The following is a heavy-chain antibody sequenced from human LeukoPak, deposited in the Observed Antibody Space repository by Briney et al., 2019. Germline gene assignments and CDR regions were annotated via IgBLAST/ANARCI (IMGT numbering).Heavy chain of an antibody. Sequence: GASVKVSCKASGYTFTSYGISWVRRAPGQGLEWMGWISAYNGNTNYAQKLQGRVTMTTDTSTSTAYMELRSLRSDDTAVYYCARPIYDSSGPVAFDIWGHGTMVTVSS. V-gene: IGHV1-18*01. D-gene: IGHD3-22*01. J-gene: IGHJ3*02. CDR2: ISAYNGNT. CDR3: ARPIYDSSGPVAFDI. CDR1: GYTFTSYG.